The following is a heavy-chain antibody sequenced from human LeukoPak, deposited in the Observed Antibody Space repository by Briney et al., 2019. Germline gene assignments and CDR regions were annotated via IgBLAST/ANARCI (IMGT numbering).Heavy chain of an antibody. J-gene: IGHJ6*03. D-gene: IGHD1-1*01. Sequence: GRSLRLSCAASGFTFDDYAMHWVRQAPGKGLEWVSGISWNSGSIGYADSVKGRFTISRDNAKNSLYLQMNSLRAEDTAVYYCARRLEDALDQRGAYYYYYMDVWGKGTTVTVSS. CDR2: ISWNSGSI. CDR1: GFTFDDYA. V-gene: IGHV3-9*01. CDR3: ARRLEDALDQRGAYYYYYMDV.